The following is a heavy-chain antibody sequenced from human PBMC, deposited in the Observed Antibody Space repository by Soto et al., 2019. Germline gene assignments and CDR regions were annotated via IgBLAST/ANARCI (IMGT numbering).Heavy chain of an antibody. V-gene: IGHV3-7*03. CDR3: ARGYGGSSWYDY. J-gene: IGHJ4*02. CDR1: GFTFSSYW. D-gene: IGHD6-13*01. Sequence: EVQLVESGGGLVQPGGSLRLSCAASGFTFSSYWMSWVRQAPGKGLEGVANIQQDGSEKYYVDSVKGRFTISRDNAKNSLYLQMNSLRAEDTAVYYCARGYGGSSWYDYWGKGTLVTVSS. CDR2: IQQDGSEK.